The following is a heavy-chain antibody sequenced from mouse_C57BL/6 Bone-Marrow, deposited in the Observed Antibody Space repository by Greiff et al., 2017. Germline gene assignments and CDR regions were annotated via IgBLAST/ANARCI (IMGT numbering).Heavy chain of an antibody. CDR3: VRFGRVEGAMDY. J-gene: IGHJ4*01. CDR2: IRSKSSNYAT. D-gene: IGHD1-1*01. CDR1: GFTFNTYA. Sequence: DVLLVESGAGLVQPNGSLKLSCAASGFTFNTYAMRWVRQAPGQGLEWVARIRSKSSNYATYYADSVKDRFTISRDDSQSKLYLQMINLNTEDTAMYDCVRFGRVEGAMDYWGQGTSVTVSS. V-gene: IGHV10-3*01.